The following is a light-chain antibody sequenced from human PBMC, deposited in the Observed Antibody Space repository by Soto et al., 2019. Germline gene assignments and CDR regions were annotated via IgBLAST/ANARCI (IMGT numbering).Light chain of an antibody. CDR2: GAS. CDR1: QSVSSN. CDR3: QQYNNWPPRYT. J-gene: IGKJ2*01. V-gene: IGKV3-15*01. Sequence: ETVMTQSPATLSVSPGERATLSCRASQSVSSNLAWYQQKPGQAPRLLIYGASTRATGIPARFSGSGSGTEFTLTISSLQSEDFAVDYCQQYNNWPPRYTFGQGTKLEIK.